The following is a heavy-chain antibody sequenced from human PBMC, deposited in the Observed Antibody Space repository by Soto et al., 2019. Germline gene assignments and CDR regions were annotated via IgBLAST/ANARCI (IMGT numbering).Heavy chain of an antibody. CDR2: IDPSDSYT. V-gene: IGHV5-10-1*03. D-gene: IGHD3-22*01. CDR3: ARLRFVRSGYYRYYYGMDV. Sequence: EVQLVQSGAEVKKPGEALRISCKGSEDSFSNYWISWVRQMPGKGLEWMGRIDPSDSYTNYSPSFKGNVTISVDKSITTAYRRWSSMKASDTDMYYCARLRFVRSGYYRYYYGMDVWGQGTTVTVSS. J-gene: IGHJ6*02. CDR1: EDSFSNYW.